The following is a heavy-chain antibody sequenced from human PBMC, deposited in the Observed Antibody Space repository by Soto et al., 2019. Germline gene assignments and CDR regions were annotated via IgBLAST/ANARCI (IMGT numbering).Heavy chain of an antibody. Sequence: SETLALTCTVSGGSISGYYWSWIRQPPGKGLEWIGEINHSGSTNYNPSLKSRVTISVDTSKNQFSLKLSSVTAADTAVYYCARGGDGYHYWGQGTLVTVTS. CDR2: INHSGST. J-gene: IGHJ4*02. V-gene: IGHV4-34*01. D-gene: IGHD5-12*01. CDR3: ARGGDGYHY. CDR1: GGSISGYY.